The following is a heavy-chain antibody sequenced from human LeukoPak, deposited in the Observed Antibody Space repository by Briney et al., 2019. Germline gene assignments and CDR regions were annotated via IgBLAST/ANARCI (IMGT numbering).Heavy chain of an antibody. J-gene: IGHJ4*02. CDR1: GGSISSYY. V-gene: IGHV4-59*01. CDR2: IYYSGST. Sequence: SETLSLTCTVSGGSISSYYWSWIRQPPGKGLEWIGYIYYSGSTNYNPSLKSRVTISVDTSKNQFSLKLSSVTAADTAVYYCAREYYDILTGCYLLDYWGQGTLATVSS. D-gene: IGHD3-9*01. CDR3: AREYYDILTGCYLLDY.